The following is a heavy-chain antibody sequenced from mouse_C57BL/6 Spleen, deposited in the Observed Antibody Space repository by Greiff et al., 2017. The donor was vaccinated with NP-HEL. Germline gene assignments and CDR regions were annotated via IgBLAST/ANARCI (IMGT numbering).Heavy chain of an antibody. CDR1: GFTFSNYW. D-gene: IGHD1-1*01. V-gene: IGHV6-3*01. J-gene: IGHJ1*03. Sequence: EVKLQESGGGLVQPGGSMKLSCVASGFTFSNYWMNWVRQSPEKGLEWVAQIRLKSDNYATHYAESVKGRFTISRDDSKSSVYLQMNNLRAEDTGIYYCTGGITTSYWYFDVWGTGTTVTVSS. CDR2: IRLKSDNYAT. CDR3: TGGITTSYWYFDV.